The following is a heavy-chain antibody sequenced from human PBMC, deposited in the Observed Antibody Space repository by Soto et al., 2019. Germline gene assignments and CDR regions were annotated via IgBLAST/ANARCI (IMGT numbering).Heavy chain of an antibody. CDR2: IIPIFGTA. CDR1: GYFFINYG. CDR3: SRGRYSETSVTPFDY. D-gene: IGHD1-26*01. J-gene: IGHJ4*02. V-gene: IGHV1-69*13. Sequence: ASVKVSCKASGYFFINYGITWLRQAPAQGVEWMGGIIPIFGTANCAQKFQVRVSITPYESTSTSYMEVSRLRSEDTAVYYCSRGRYSETSVTPFDYWGQGTLVTVSS.